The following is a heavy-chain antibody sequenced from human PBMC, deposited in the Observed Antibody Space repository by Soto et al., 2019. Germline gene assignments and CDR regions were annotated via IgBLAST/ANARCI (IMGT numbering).Heavy chain of an antibody. CDR3: SRIAVSGPRTGFDY. CDR2: VSHIGST. CDR1: GGSISNSSYL. V-gene: IGHV4-39*01. J-gene: IGHJ4*02. Sequence: SETLSLTCSVSGGSISNSSYLWGWVRQPPGKGLQWIGSVSHIGSTNYNPSLKSRLTISVGTSKTQSSLRLDSVTAADTAVYYCSRIAVSGPRTGFDYWGQGILVTAPQ. D-gene: IGHD6-19*01.